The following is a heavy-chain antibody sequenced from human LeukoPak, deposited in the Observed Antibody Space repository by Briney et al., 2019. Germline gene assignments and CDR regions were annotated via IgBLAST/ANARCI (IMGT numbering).Heavy chain of an antibody. V-gene: IGHV4-39*07. D-gene: IGHD3-16*02. Sequence: ETLSLTCTVSGGSILDSTYYWAWIRQPPGKGLEWIATIVYTGNTHYNPSLKSRVTMSVDTVKNQFSLKLSSVTAADTAAYYCARDYPWGNYRLLGAFDIWGQGTMVTVSS. CDR3: ARDYPWGNYRLLGAFDI. CDR2: IVYTGNT. CDR1: GGSILDSTYY. J-gene: IGHJ3*02.